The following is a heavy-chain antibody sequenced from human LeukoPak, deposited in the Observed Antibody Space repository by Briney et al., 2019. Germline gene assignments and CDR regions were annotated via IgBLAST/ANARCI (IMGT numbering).Heavy chain of an antibody. J-gene: IGHJ6*03. CDR3: ARLGLTTMTSNYYYMDV. V-gene: IGHV5-51*01. Sequence: GESLKISRKGSGYSFTSYWIGWVRQMPGKGLEWMGIIYPGDSDTRYSPSFQGQVTISADKSISTAYLQWSSLKASDTAMYCCARLGLTTMTSNYYYMDVWGKGTTVTVSS. D-gene: IGHD4-17*01. CDR2: IYPGDSDT. CDR1: GYSFTSYW.